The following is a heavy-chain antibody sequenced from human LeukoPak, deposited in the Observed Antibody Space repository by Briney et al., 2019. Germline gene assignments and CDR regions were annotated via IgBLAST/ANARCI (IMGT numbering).Heavy chain of an antibody. Sequence: GGSLRLSCVASEFTFSNYWIHWVRQPPGKGLVWVSRIRYDGIVTNYADSVEGRFTISRDNAKNTVHLQMNSLRDDDTAVYYCARANPADFDLWGRGTLVTVSS. J-gene: IGHJ2*01. CDR1: EFTFSNYW. V-gene: IGHV3-74*01. D-gene: IGHD1-14*01. CDR2: IRYDGIVT. CDR3: ARANPADFDL.